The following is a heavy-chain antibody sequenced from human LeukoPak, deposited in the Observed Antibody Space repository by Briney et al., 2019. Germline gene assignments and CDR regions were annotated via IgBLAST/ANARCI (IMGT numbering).Heavy chain of an antibody. D-gene: IGHD2-2*01. J-gene: IGHJ6*03. Sequence: SQTLSLTCSFSDGFISSALYYWSWIRQPAGKGLEWIGRIYTSGSTNYNPSLQSRVTISVDTSKNQFSLELSSVTAADTAVYYCAGSSTSAYYYYMDVWGKGTTVTVSS. CDR1: DGFISSALYY. CDR2: IYTSGST. V-gene: IGHV4-61*02. CDR3: AGSSTSAYYYYMDV.